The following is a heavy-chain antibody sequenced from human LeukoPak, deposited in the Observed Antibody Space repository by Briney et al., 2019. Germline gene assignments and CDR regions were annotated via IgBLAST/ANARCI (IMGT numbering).Heavy chain of an antibody. D-gene: IGHD3-3*02. CDR3: AKLGDHEHN. Sequence: GGSLRLSCAASGFTFSNAWMSWVRQAPGKGLEWVSYISSSSSTIYYADSVKGRFTISRDNSKNTLYLQMNSLRAEDTAVYYCAKLGDHEHNWGQGTLVTVSS. J-gene: IGHJ4*02. CDR1: GFTFSNAW. V-gene: IGHV3-48*01. CDR2: ISSSSSTI.